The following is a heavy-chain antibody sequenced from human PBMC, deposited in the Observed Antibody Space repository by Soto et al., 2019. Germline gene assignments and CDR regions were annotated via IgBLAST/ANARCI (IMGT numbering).Heavy chain of an antibody. D-gene: IGHD5-12*01. Sequence: SETLSLTCNVSGGSIRTPDWWSWVRQTPEKGLEWIGEIYHSGTPNYNPSLKSRVSMSVDKSNNQFSLKMYSVTAADTAVYYCVRVTGVLGSEGASVGSWFDPWGQGTLVTVSS. CDR2: IYHSGTP. CDR3: VRVTGVLGSEGASVGSWFDP. J-gene: IGHJ5*02. CDR1: GGSIRTPDW. V-gene: IGHV4-4*02.